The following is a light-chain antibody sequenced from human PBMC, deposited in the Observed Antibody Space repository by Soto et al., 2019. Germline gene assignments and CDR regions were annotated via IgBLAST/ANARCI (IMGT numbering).Light chain of an antibody. V-gene: IGKV1-13*02. J-gene: IGKJ2*01. CDR3: QQYKSYPYT. Sequence: AIQLTQSPSSLSASVGDRVTITCRASQGISSGLAWYQQKPGKPPKLLIYDASSLESGVPSRFSGSGSGTDFTLTISSLQPEDFATYYCQQYKSYPYTFGQGTKLEIK. CDR1: QGISSG. CDR2: DAS.